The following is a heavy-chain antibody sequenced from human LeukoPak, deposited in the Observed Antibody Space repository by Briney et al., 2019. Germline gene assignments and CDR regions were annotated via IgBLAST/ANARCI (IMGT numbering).Heavy chain of an antibody. Sequence: TSVKVSCKASGFTFTSSAMQWVRQARGQRLEWIGWIVVGSGNTNYAQKFQERVTITRDMSTSTAYMELSSLRSEDTAVYYCARVIVGEGKVDYWGQGTLVTVSS. D-gene: IGHD1-26*01. J-gene: IGHJ4*02. CDR3: ARVIVGEGKVDY. CDR1: GFTFTSSA. CDR2: IVVGSGNT. V-gene: IGHV1-58*02.